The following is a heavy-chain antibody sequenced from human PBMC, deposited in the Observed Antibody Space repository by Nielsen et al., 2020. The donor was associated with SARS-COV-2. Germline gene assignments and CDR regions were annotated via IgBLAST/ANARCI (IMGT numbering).Heavy chain of an antibody. CDR2: IWYDGNSK. V-gene: IGHV3-33*01. J-gene: IGHJ4*02. Sequence: GESLKISCSASGFNFSSYAMHWVRQAPGKGLEWVAIIWYDGNSKQYADSVKGRFTISRDNSKNRLYVQMNSLRAEDTALYYCARSSGDWYSSSWYFGYWGQGTLVTVSS. CDR1: GFNFSSYA. D-gene: IGHD6-13*01. CDR3: ARSSGDWYSSSWYFGY.